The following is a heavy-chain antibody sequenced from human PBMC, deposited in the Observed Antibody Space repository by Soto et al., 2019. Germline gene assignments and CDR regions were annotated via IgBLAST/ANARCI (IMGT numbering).Heavy chain of an antibody. D-gene: IGHD5-12*01. CDR2: IKQDGSEK. Sequence: GGSLRLSCAASGFTFSSYWMSWVRQAPGKGLEWVANIKQDGSEKYYVGSVKGRFTISRDNAKNSLYLQMNSLRAEDTAVYYCAGDSGYDYYYYGMDVWGQGTTVTVSS. CDR3: AGDSGYDYYYYGMDV. CDR1: GFTFSSYW. V-gene: IGHV3-7*01. J-gene: IGHJ6*02.